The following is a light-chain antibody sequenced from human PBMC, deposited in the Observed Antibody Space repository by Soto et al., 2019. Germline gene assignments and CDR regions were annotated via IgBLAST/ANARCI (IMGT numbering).Light chain of an antibody. CDR3: CSYAGSSFIV. CDR2: EVS. V-gene: IGLV2-23*02. Sequence: QSALTQPASVSGSPGQSITISCTGTSSDVGSYNLVSWYQQHPGKAPKLMIYEVSKRPSGVSNRVSGSKSGNTASLTISGLQAEDEADYYCCSYAGSSFIVFGTGTKLTVL. CDR1: SSDVGSYNL. J-gene: IGLJ1*01.